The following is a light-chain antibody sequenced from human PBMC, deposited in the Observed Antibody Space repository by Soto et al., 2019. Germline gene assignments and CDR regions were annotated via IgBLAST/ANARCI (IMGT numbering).Light chain of an antibody. CDR3: QHYGSSPGLT. CDR2: GAS. J-gene: IGKJ4*01. Sequence: EVVLTQSPGTLSLSPGEGATLSFGASQSVTSSSIAWHQQKPGQAPRLLIYGASSRATGIPDRFSASGSGTDFTLTISRLESEDSAVYYCQHYGSSPGLTFGGGTKVDI. CDR1: QSVTSSS. V-gene: IGKV3-20*01.